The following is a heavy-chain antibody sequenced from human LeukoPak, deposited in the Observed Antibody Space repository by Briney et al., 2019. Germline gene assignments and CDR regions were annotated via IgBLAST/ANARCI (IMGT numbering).Heavy chain of an antibody. CDR3: ARDLPAAVD. Sequence: GGSLRLSCAASGFSFSSYSMSWVRQAPGKGLEWVSFISRSSSDIYHADSVEGRFTISRDNAKNSLYLRMNSLRAEDTAVYYCARDLPAAVDWGQGTLVTVSS. J-gene: IGHJ4*02. CDR1: GFSFSSYS. V-gene: IGHV3-21*01. CDR2: ISRSSSDI. D-gene: IGHD2-2*01.